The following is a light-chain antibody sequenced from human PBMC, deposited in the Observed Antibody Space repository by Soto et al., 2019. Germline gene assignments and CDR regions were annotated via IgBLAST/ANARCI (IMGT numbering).Light chain of an antibody. CDR3: QQYNNWPPYT. J-gene: IGKJ2*01. CDR1: QSVNSD. V-gene: IGKV3-15*01. Sequence: EIVMTQSPATLSVSPGERATLSCWASQSVNSDLAWYQQKPGQAPRLLIYGASTRATGIPARFSGSRSGTDFTLTISRLQSEDFAVYYCQQYNNWPPYTFGQGTKLEIK. CDR2: GAS.